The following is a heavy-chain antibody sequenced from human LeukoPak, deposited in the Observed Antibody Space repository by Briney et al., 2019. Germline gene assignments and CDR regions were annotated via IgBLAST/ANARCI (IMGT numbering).Heavy chain of an antibody. CDR3: ARRGVDWYDSSGFPFDY. V-gene: IGHV5-51*01. D-gene: IGHD3-22*01. Sequence: GESLKISCKGSGYSFTSYWIGWVRQMPGKGLEWMGIIYPGDSDTRYSPSFQGQVTISADKSISTAYLQWSSLKASDTAMYYCARRGVDWYDSSGFPFDYWGQGTLVTVSS. CDR1: GYSFTSYW. J-gene: IGHJ4*02. CDR2: IYPGDSDT.